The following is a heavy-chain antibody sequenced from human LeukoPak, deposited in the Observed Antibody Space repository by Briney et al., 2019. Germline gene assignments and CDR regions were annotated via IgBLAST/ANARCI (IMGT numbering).Heavy chain of an antibody. Sequence: PSETLSLTCTVSGGSISNYYWSWIRQPPGKGLEWIGYIYYSGSTNYSPSLKSRVTMSVDTSKNQFSLRLSSVTAADTAVYYCARPLVRGVNSYYFYMDVWGKGATVTISS. J-gene: IGHJ6*03. CDR1: GGSISNYY. D-gene: IGHD3-10*01. V-gene: IGHV4-59*01. CDR2: IYYSGST. CDR3: ARPLVRGVNSYYFYMDV.